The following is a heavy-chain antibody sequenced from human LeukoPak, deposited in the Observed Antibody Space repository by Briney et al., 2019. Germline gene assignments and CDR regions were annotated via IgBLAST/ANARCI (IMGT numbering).Heavy chain of an antibody. CDR3: ARRRRVVVVVAATPLDY. V-gene: IGHV4-34*01. CDR2: IYYSGST. Sequence: PSETLSLTCAVYGGSFSGYYWSWIRQPPGKGLEWIGSIYYSGSTYYNPSLKSRVTISVDTSKNQFSLKLSSVTAADTAVYYCARRRRVVVVVAATPLDYWGQGTLVTVSS. J-gene: IGHJ4*02. D-gene: IGHD2-15*01. CDR1: GGSFSGYY.